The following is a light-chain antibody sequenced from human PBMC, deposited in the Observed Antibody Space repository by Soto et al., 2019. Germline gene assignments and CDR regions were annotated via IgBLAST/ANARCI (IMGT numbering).Light chain of an antibody. J-gene: IGLJ1*01. CDR1: RSNIGRNT. Sequence: QSVLTQPPSASGTPGQRVTISCSGVRSNIGRNTVNWFQHLPGTAPKLLIYGNDHRPSGVPDRFSGSKSGASASLAISGLQSEDEADYYCSSYTSTSTVFGTGTKLTVL. V-gene: IGLV1-44*01. CDR3: SSYTSTSTV. CDR2: GND.